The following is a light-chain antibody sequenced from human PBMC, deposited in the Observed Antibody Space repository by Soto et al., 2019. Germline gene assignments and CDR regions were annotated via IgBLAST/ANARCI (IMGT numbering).Light chain of an antibody. CDR1: KLGDKF. V-gene: IGLV3-1*01. CDR2: DDR. J-gene: IGLJ2*01. Sequence: SYELTQSPSVSVSPGQTASITCSGDKLGDKFAYWYQQKPGQSPVVVIYDDRKRPSGIPERFSGSNSGNTATLTISGTQAMDEADYYCQAWDSSSVVFGGVTKLTVL. CDR3: QAWDSSSVV.